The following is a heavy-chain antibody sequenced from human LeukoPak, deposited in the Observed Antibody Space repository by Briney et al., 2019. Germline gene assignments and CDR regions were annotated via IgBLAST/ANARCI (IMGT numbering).Heavy chain of an antibody. Sequence: ASVKVSCKASGYTFTSYYMHWVRQAPGQGLEWMGIINPSGGSTSYAQKFQGRVTMTRDTSKNQFSLKLSSVTAADTAVYYCARVGTGTSFDYWGQGTLVTVSS. CDR3: ARVGTGTSFDY. J-gene: IGHJ4*02. CDR1: GYTFTSYY. V-gene: IGHV1-46*01. CDR2: INPSGGST. D-gene: IGHD1-1*01.